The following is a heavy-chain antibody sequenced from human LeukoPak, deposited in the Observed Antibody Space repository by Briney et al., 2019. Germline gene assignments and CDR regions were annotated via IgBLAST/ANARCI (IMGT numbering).Heavy chain of an antibody. D-gene: IGHD3-10*01. CDR1: GFTFRNYV. CDR3: AREGYYGSGSPPSLYFDY. Sequence: GGSLGLSCAASGFTFRNYVIHWVRHAPGKGLEWVAVTSSDLNVKLYADSVKGRFTISRDNSRSTLYLQMNSLGPEDTAIYYCAREGYYGSGSPPSLYFDYWGQGTLVTVSS. CDR2: TSSDLNVK. V-gene: IGHV3-30-3*01. J-gene: IGHJ4*02.